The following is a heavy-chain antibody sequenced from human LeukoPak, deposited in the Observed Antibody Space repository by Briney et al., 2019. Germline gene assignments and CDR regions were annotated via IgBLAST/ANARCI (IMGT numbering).Heavy chain of an antibody. Sequence: SETLSLTCAVYGGSFSGYYWSWIRQPPGKGLEWIGEINHSGSTNYNPSLKSRVTTSVDTYKNQFSLELSSGTAADTAVYYCARRLGSSWYHSDTHPARNPIPSQRKQREQGGYYFDYWGQGTLVTGSS. CDR1: GGSFSGYY. D-gene: IGHD6-13*01. CDR3: ARRLGSSWYHSDTHPARNPIPSQRKQREQGGYYFDY. J-gene: IGHJ4*02. V-gene: IGHV4-34*01. CDR2: INHSGST.